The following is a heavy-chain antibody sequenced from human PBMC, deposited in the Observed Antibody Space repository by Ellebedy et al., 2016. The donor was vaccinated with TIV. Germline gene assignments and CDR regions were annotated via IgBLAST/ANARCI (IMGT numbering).Heavy chain of an antibody. Sequence: GESLKISCAASGFAFSANGMSWVRQAPGKGLEWVSGIDGSENTDYGDSVKGRFTISRDITKNTLYLQMNSLRAEDTAVYYCAREERLEWLEGGPNWFDPWGQGTLVTVSS. J-gene: IGHJ5*02. CDR2: IDGSENT. V-gene: IGHV3-23*01. CDR3: AREERLEWLEGGPNWFDP. CDR1: GFAFSANG. D-gene: IGHD3-3*01.